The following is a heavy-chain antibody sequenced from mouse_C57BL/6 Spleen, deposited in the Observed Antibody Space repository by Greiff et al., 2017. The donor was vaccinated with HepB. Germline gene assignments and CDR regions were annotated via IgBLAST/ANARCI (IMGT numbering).Heavy chain of an antibody. J-gene: IGHJ3*01. V-gene: IGHV1-55*01. D-gene: IGHD3-2*02. CDR1: GYTFTSYW. CDR2: IYPGSGST. CDR3: ARRLTAQATSWFAY. Sequence: QVQLQQPGAELVKPGASVKMSCKASGYTFTSYWITWVKQRPGQGLEWIGDIYPGSGSTNYNEKFKSKATLTVDTSSSTAYMQLSSLTSEDSAVYYCARRLTAQATSWFAYWGQGTLVTVSA.